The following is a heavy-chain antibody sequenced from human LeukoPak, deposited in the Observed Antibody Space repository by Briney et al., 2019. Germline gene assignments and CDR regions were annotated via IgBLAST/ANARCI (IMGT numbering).Heavy chain of an antibody. CDR2: INPNSGGT. J-gene: IGHJ5*02. D-gene: IGHD2-2*02. V-gene: IGHV1-2*06. CDR1: GYTFTGYY. CDR3: ARNLLYRDNWFDP. Sequence: GASVKVSCKAAGYTFTGYYMFWVRQAPGQGLEWMGRINPNSGGTNYAQKFQGRVTMTRDTSISTAYMELSRLRSDDTAVYYCARNLLYRDNWFDPWGQGTLVTVSS.